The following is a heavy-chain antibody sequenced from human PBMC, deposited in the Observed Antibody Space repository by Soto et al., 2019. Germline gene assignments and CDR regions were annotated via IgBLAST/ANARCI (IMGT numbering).Heavy chain of an antibody. CDR1: GFTFSSYA. CDR2: ISGSGGST. J-gene: IGHJ4*02. V-gene: IGHV3-23*01. CDR3: AKSPQVVAATYYFDY. Sequence: GGSLRLSCAASGFTFSSYAMSWVRQAPGKGLEWVSAISGSGGSTYYADSVKGRFTISRDNSKNTLYLQMNSLRAEDTAVYYCAKSPQVVAATYYFDYWGQGTLVTVPS. D-gene: IGHD2-15*01.